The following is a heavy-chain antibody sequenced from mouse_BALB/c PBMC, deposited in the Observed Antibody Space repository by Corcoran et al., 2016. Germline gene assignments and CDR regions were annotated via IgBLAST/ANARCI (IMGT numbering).Heavy chain of an antibody. CDR3: ARWYPGIAMYY. CDR1: GYTFTSYV. CDR2: INPYNDGT. D-gene: IGHD1-1*02. V-gene: IGHV1S136*01. J-gene: IGHJ4*01. Sequence: EVQLQQSGPELVKPGASVKMSCKASGYTFTSYVMHWVKQKPGQGLEWIGYINPYNDGTQYNEKFKCKAALTSDKSSSTAYMELSRLTSEDSAVCYWARWYPGIAMYYWGQGHSVTVSS.